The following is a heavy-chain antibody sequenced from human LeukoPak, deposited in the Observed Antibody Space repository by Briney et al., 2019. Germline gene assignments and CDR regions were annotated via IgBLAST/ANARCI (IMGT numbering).Heavy chain of an antibody. CDR3: AKSGEYSSSWYEPNWFDP. CDR2: ISGSGGST. D-gene: IGHD6-13*01. CDR1: GFTFSGYA. J-gene: IGHJ5*02. Sequence: SGGSLRLSCAASGFTFSGYAMSWVRQAPGKGLEWVSAISGSGGSTYYADSVKGRFTISRDNSKNTLYLQMNSLRAEDTAVYYCAKSGEYSSSWYEPNWFDPWGQGTLVTVSS. V-gene: IGHV3-23*01.